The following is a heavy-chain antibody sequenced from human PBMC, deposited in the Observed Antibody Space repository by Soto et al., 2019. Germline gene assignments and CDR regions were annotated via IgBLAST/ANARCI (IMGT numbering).Heavy chain of an antibody. V-gene: IGHV1-3*01. CDR3: ARGRRGYSVYAPADY. Sequence: ASVKVSCKASGYTFTSYAMHWVRQAPGQRLEWMGWINAGNGNTKYSQKFQGIVTITRDTSASTAYMELSSLRSEDTAMYFCARGRRGYSVYAPADYWGQGTLVTVSS. CDR1: GYTFTSYA. CDR2: INAGNGNT. D-gene: IGHD5-12*01. J-gene: IGHJ4*02.